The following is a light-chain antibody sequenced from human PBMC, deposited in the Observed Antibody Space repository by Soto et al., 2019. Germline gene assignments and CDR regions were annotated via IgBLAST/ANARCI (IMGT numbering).Light chain of an antibody. V-gene: IGLV2-14*01. CDR1: SSDIGTYNY. CDR3: NSYTTSSTVV. CDR2: GVS. J-gene: IGLJ3*02. Sequence: QSALTQPASVSGSPGQSITISCTGTSSDIGTYNYVSWYQQHPGKAPKLMSYGVSNRPSGIPNRFSGSKSGNTASLTISGLQAEDEGDYYCNSYTTSSTVVFGGGTKLTVL.